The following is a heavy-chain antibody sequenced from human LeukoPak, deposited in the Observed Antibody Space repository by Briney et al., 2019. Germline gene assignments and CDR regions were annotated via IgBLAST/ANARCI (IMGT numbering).Heavy chain of an antibody. D-gene: IGHD3-3*01. CDR1: GFTFSDYD. CDR2: IGTAGDT. J-gene: IGHJ4*02. CDR3: ARVAKERVGGVYYFDY. V-gene: IGHV3-13*01. Sequence: PGGSLRLSCAASGFTFSDYDMHWVRQATGKGLEWVSAIGTAGDTYYTGSVKGRFTISRENAKNSLYLQMNSLRAGDTAAYYCARVAKERVGGVYYFDYWGQRTLVTVSS.